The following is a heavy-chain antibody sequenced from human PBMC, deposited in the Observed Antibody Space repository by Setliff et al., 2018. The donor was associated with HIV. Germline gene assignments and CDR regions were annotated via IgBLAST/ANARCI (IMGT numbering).Heavy chain of an antibody. Sequence: GGSLRLSCAASGITFSNYGMHWVRQAPGKGLEWVAVIWYDGNNKYYADSGKGRFTISRGNFKNTLYLQMNSLRTEDTAVYYCAKDSNYRGVAIRRGFYWDYWGQGKLGTVSS. V-gene: IGHV3-30*02. J-gene: IGHJ4*02. CDR1: GITFSNYG. D-gene: IGHD3-10*01. CDR2: IWYDGNNK. CDR3: AKDSNYRGVAIRRGFYWDY.